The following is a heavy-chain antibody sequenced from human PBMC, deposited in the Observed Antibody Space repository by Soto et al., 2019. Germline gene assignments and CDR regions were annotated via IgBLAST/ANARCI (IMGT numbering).Heavy chain of an antibody. CDR1: GFTFSSYS. CDR2: FRAGGDDGTT. Sequence: VGSLRLSCVASGFTFSSYSMSWVRQAPGKGLEWVSGFRAGGDDGTTYYADSVEGRFTISRDNSKNTLFLQMNSLRAEDTAIYYCAKKVNSGSGSQYFDYFGQGTLVTVSS. J-gene: IGHJ4*02. D-gene: IGHD3-10*01. CDR3: AKKVNSGSGSQYFDY. V-gene: IGHV3-23*01.